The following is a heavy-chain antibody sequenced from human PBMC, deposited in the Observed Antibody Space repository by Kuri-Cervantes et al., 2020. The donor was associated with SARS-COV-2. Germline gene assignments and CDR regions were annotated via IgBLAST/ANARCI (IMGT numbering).Heavy chain of an antibody. V-gene: IGHV4-30-2*01. CDR2: IYHSGST. CDR3: ARVGYSSGRHDY. D-gene: IGHD5-18*01. Sequence: LRLSCTVSGYSISSGGYYWSWIRQPPGEGLEWIGYIYHSGSTYYNPSLKSRVTISVDRSKNQFSLKLSSVTAADTAVYYCARVGYSSGRHDYWGQGTLVTVSS. J-gene: IGHJ4*02. CDR1: GYSISSGGYY.